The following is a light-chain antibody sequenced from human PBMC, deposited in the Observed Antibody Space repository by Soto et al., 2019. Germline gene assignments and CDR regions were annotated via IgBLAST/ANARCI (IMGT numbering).Light chain of an antibody. CDR1: QSVSSNY. CDR3: QQYDSSLIT. CDR2: GAS. V-gene: IGKV3-20*01. J-gene: IGKJ5*01. Sequence: EIVLTQSPGNLSLSPGERATLSCRASQSVSSNYLAWYQQKPGQAPRLLIYGASSRATGIPDRFSGSGSGTDFSLTISRLEPEDFAVYTCQQYDSSLITFGQGTRLEIK.